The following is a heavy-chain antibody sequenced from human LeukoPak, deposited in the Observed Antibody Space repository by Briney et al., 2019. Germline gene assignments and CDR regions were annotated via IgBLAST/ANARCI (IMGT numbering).Heavy chain of an antibody. Sequence: PGGSLRLSCAASGFTFSSYSMNWVRQAPGKGLEWVSSISSSSSYIYYADSVKGRFTISRDNAKNSLYLQMNSLRAEDTAVYYCTRALMTPKLGAARYYYYMDVWGKGTTVTISS. CDR2: ISSSSSYI. J-gene: IGHJ6*03. CDR3: TRALMTPKLGAARYYYYMDV. V-gene: IGHV3-21*01. D-gene: IGHD3-16*01. CDR1: GFTFSSYS.